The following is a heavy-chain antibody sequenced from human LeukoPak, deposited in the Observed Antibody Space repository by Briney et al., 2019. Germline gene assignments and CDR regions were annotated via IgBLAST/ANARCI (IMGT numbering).Heavy chain of an antibody. J-gene: IGHJ4*02. CDR2: IYYSGST. D-gene: IGHD2-2*02. Sequence: PSETLSLTCTVPGGSISSSSYYWGWIRQPPGKGLEWIGSIYYSGSTYYNPSLKSRVTISVDTSKNQFSLKLSSVTAADTAVYYCARTPVVPAARPFDYWGQGTLVTVSS. V-gene: IGHV4-39*07. CDR1: GGSISSSSYY. CDR3: ARTPVVPAARPFDY.